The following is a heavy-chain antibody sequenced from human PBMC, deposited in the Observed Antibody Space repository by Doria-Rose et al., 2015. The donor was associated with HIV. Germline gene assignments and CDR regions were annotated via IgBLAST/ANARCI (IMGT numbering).Heavy chain of an antibody. J-gene: IGHJ5*02. V-gene: IGHV4-59*01. CDR2: VHSDAST. CDR1: GGSISGFF. D-gene: IGHD3-9*01. CDR3: ARAGGTGNYGRLDP. Sequence: QVQLQESGPGLVNPSETLSLTCTVSGGSISGFFWSWIRQPPGKGLEWIGYVHSDASTKYNPSLNNRVTISVDTSKNQFSLRLSSVTAADTAVYHCARAGGTGNYGRLDPWGQGILVTVSS.